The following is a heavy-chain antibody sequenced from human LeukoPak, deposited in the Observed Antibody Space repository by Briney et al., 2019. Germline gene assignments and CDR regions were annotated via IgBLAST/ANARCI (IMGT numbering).Heavy chain of an antibody. CDR3: ARGTVLRFLEWLSPYFDY. Sequence: PSETLSLTCTVSGGSISSGGYYWSWIRQHPGKGLEWIGYIYYSGSTYYNPSLKSRVTIPVDTSKNQFSLKLSSVTAADTAAYYCARGTVLRFLEWLSPYFDYWGQGTLVTVSS. CDR1: GGSISSGGYY. CDR2: IYYSGST. J-gene: IGHJ4*02. D-gene: IGHD3-3*01. V-gene: IGHV4-31*03.